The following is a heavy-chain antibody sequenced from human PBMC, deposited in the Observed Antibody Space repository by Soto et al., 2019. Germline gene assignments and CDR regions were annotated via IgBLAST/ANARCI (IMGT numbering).Heavy chain of an antibody. D-gene: IGHD3-22*01. Sequence: SVKVPCKASGGTFSSYAISWVRQAPGQGLEWMGGIIPIFGTANYAQKFQDRVTITADKSTSTAYMELSSLRSEDTAVYYCARDSTYYYDSSGYYYHDYWGQGTLVTVSS. CDR3: ARDSTYYYDSSGYYYHDY. V-gene: IGHV1-69*06. CDR2: IIPIFGTA. J-gene: IGHJ4*02. CDR1: GGTFSSYA.